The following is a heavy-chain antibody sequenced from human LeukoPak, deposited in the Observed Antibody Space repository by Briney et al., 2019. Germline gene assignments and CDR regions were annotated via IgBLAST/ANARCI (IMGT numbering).Heavy chain of an antibody. CDR2: INHSGST. V-gene: IGHV4-34*01. Sequence: SETLSLTCAVYGGSFSGYYWSWIRQPPGKGLEWIGEINHSGSTNYNPSLKSRVTISVDTSKNQFSLKLSSVTAADTAVYYCARHHYDILTGYIYFDYWGQGTLVTVSS. CDR3: ARHHYDILTGYIYFDY. J-gene: IGHJ4*02. D-gene: IGHD3-9*01. CDR1: GGSFSGYY.